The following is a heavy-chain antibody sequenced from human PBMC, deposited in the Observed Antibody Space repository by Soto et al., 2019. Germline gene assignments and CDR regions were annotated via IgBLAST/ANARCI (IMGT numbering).Heavy chain of an antibody. CDR2: INPSGGST. D-gene: IGHD2-15*01. CDR3: ARAVVAEPVDY. V-gene: IGHV1-46*01. CDR1: GYTFTSYY. Sequence: ASVKVSCKASGYTFTSYYMHWVRQAPGQGLEWMGIINPSGGSTTYAQKFQGRVTMTRDTSTSTVYMELSSLRSEDTAVYYCARAVVAEPVDYWGQGTLVTVSS. J-gene: IGHJ4*02.